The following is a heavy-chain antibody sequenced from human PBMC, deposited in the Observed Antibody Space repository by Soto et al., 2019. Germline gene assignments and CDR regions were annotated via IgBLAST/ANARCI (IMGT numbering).Heavy chain of an antibody. CDR3: VRDRGTPDSFDI. D-gene: IGHD2-15*01. J-gene: IGHJ3*02. V-gene: IGHV3-74*01. Sequence: EAHLVESGGGLPQPGGSLRLSCVASGFNFSPYFMAWVRQGPGRGLEWVSHIKGDGTTTAYADSVRGRFIISRDNGRNTLLLQMNSLRDEDTAVYYCVRDRGTPDSFDIWGQGTTVILSS. CDR1: GFNFSPYF. CDR2: IKGDGTTT.